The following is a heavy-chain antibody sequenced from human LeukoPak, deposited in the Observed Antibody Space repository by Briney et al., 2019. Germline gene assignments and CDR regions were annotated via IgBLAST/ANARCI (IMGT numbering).Heavy chain of an antibody. CDR2: ISGSGGST. D-gene: IGHD2-15*01. V-gene: IGHV3-23*01. J-gene: IGHJ4*02. Sequence: GGSLRLSCAASGFSFSSYAMNWVRQAPGKGLEWVSTISGSGGSTYYADSVKGRFTISRDNSKSTLYLQMNSLRAEDTAVYYCAKAPRLYCSGGSCYFDYWGQGTLVTVSS. CDR1: GFSFSSYA. CDR3: AKAPRLYCSGGSCYFDY.